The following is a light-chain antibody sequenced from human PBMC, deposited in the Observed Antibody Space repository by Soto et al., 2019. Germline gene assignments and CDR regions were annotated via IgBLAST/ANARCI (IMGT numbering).Light chain of an antibody. CDR1: RSKIGSTN. CDR3: QSYDTTLGGSV. CDR2: GTS. J-gene: IGLJ3*02. Sequence: QSVLTQPPSVSGTPGQRVTISCSGSRSKIGSTNVYWFQQLSGTAPKLLIYGTSNRPSGVPDRFSGSRSGTSASLAITGLQAEDEADYYCQSYDTTLGGSVFGGGTKVTVL. V-gene: IGLV1-40*01.